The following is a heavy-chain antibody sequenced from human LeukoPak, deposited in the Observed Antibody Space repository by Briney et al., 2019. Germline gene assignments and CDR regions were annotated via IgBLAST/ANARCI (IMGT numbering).Heavy chain of an antibody. J-gene: IGHJ4*02. Sequence: SGGSLRLSCAASGFTFSNYAMSWVRQAPGEGLEWVSSISGSGDTTYYADSGKGRFTISRDNSKNTLYLQMNSLRAEDTAVYYCASPAELDTAMVMIMDYFDYWGQGTLVTVSS. CDR3: ASPAELDTAMVMIMDYFDY. V-gene: IGHV3-23*01. CDR2: ISGSGDTT. CDR1: GFTFSNYA. D-gene: IGHD5-18*01.